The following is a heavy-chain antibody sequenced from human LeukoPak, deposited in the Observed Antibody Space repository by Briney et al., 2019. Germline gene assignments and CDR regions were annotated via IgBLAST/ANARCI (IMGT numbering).Heavy chain of an antibody. CDR2: INPSGGST. CDR3: ARDGGCGYNFGDFDY. V-gene: IGHV1-46*01. J-gene: IGHJ4*02. Sequence: VASVPVPCKASRYTFTSYYMHWVRQAPGHGLEWMGIINPSGGSTSYAPKFQGRVTITRDMSTSTVYMELSSLRSEDTAVYYCARDGGCGYNFGDFDYWGQGTLVTVSS. D-gene: IGHD5-24*01. CDR1: RYTFTSYY.